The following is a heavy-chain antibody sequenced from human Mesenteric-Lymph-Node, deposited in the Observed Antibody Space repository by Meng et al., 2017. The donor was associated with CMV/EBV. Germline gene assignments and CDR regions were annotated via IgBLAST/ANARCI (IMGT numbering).Heavy chain of an antibody. J-gene: IGHJ4*02. CDR2: IIPILGIA. V-gene: IGHV1-69*04. Sequence: SCKASGGTFSSYAISWVRQAPGQGLEWMGRIIPILGIANYAQKFQGRVTITADKSTSTAYMELSSLRSEDTAVYYCARGDEVRGVFDYWGQGTLVRLL. D-gene: IGHD3-10*01. CDR1: GGTFSSYA. CDR3: ARGDEVRGVFDY.